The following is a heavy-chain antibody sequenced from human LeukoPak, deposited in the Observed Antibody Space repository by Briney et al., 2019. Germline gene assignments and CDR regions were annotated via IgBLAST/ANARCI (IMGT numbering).Heavy chain of an antibody. CDR2: IYYSGST. J-gene: IGHJ3*02. CDR1: GGSISSSSYY. V-gene: IGHV4-39*07. CDR3: ARGPLWFGELFDAFDI. Sequence: SETLSLTCTVSGGSISSSSYYWGWIRQPPGKGLEWIGSIYYSGSTYYNPSLKSRVTISVDTSKNQFSLKLSSVTAADTAVYYCARGPLWFGELFDAFDIWGQGTMVTVSS. D-gene: IGHD3-10*01.